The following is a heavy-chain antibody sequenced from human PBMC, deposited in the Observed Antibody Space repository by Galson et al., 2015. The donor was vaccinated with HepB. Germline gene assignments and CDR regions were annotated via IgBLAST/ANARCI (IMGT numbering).Heavy chain of an antibody. CDR1: GYTFTSYY. J-gene: IGHJ6*02. CDR3: ARGDSSSWYLPDYYYYGMDV. D-gene: IGHD6-13*01. CDR2: INPSGGST. V-gene: IGHV1-46*01. Sequence: SVKVSCKASGYTFTSYYMHWVRQAPGQGLEWMGIINPSGGSTSYALKFQGSVTMTRDTSTSTVYMELSSLRAEDTAVYYCARGDSSSWYLPDYYYYGMDVWGQGTTVTASS.